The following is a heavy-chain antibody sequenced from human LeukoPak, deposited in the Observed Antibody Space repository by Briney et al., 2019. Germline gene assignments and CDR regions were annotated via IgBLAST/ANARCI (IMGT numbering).Heavy chain of an antibody. J-gene: IGHJ4*02. Sequence: ASVKVSCKSSGFTFTDHYIHWVRQGPGQGLEWMGYIGPHSTFTSSPQEFQGRVTMTRDASMSTAYMELTRLTSDDTAVYYCVREGEGPLDYWGQGTLVTVSS. D-gene: IGHD2-21*01. CDR3: VREGEGPLDY. CDR1: GFTFTDHY. V-gene: IGHV1-2*02. CDR2: IGPHSTFT.